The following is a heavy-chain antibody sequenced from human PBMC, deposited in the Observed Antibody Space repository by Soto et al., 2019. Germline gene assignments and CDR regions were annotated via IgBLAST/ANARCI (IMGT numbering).Heavy chain of an antibody. V-gene: IGHV4-34*01. CDR1: GGSFSGYY. D-gene: IGHD3-16*01. CDR3: ARAGSIVTTSEGAQKRASLKI. J-gene: IGHJ4*02. CDR2: INDNGDN. Sequence: SETLSLTCAVSGGSFSGYYWNWIRQSPGKGLEWIGEINDNGDNNYSPSLKSRVTISADTSESQFSLKLNSLSAANTAVYYCARAGSIVTTSEGAQKRASLKIWGQGVLVTVSS.